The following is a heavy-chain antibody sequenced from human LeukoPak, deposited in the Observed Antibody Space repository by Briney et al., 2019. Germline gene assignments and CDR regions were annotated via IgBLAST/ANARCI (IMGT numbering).Heavy chain of an antibody. CDR3: XXLXGYCSGGSCYSVSFVDP. CDR2: IYYSGST. J-gene: IGHJ5*02. D-gene: IGHD2-15*01. CDR1: GGSISSSNYY. V-gene: IGHV4-39*01. Sequence: PSETLSLTCTVSGGSISSSNYYWGWIRQPPGKGLEWIGSIYYSGSTYYNPSLKSRVTISVDTSKNQFSLKLSSVTAADTAVYYCXXLXGYCSGGSCYSVSFVDPWGQGTLVTVSS.